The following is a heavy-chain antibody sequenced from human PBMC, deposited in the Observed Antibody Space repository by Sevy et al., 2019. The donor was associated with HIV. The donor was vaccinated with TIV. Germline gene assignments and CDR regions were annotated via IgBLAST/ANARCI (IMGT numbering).Heavy chain of an antibody. CDR1: GYIFSDYN. Sequence: ASVKVSCKTTGYIFSDYNMHWVRQAPGQGLEWMALINPNSGVTIYAHNFRGRVSVTRDTSMSTAYMELSGLTSDDTAVYYCVREDIIVLRTLLSFDIWGQGTMVTVSS. V-gene: IGHV1-2*06. J-gene: IGHJ3*02. CDR3: VREDIIVLRTLLSFDI. CDR2: INPNSGVT. D-gene: IGHD3-16*02.